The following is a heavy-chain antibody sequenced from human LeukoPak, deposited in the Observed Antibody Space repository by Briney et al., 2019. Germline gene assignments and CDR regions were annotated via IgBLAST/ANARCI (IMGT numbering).Heavy chain of an antibody. CDR1: GYTFTSYG. D-gene: IGHD5-18*01. J-gene: IGHJ4*02. Sequence: ASVKVSCKASGYTFTSYGISWVRQAPGQGLEWMGWISAYNGNTNYAQKLQGRVTMTTDTSTSTAYMGLRSLRSDDTAVYYCARGVLGDTAMEYFDYWGQGTLVTVSS. V-gene: IGHV1-18*01. CDR3: ARGVLGDTAMEYFDY. CDR2: ISAYNGNT.